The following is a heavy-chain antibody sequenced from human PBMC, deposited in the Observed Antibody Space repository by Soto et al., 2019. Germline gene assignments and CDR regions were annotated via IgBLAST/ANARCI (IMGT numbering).Heavy chain of an antibody. J-gene: IGHJ4*02. CDR1: GGSFSGYY. V-gene: IGHV4-59*08. Sequence: SETLSLTCAVYGGSFSGYYWSWIRQPPGKGLEWIGYIYYSGSTNYNPSLKSRVTISVDTSKNQFSLKLSSVTAADTAVYYCASTAMVRYYDFWSGYYFDYWGQGTLVTVSS. CDR2: IYYSGST. CDR3: ASTAMVRYYDFWSGYYFDY. D-gene: IGHD3-3*01.